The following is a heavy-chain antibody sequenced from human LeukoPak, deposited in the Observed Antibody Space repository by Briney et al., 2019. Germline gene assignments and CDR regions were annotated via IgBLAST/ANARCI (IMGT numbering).Heavy chain of an antibody. D-gene: IGHD3-22*01. Sequence: KPSETLSLTCTVSGGSISTYFWTWIPQPPGKGLEWFGNIYYSGSTNYRPSLKSRATISVDTSRNQFSLRLSSVTAADTAVYYCARCQSKYFYDRGGFDIWGQGTMVTVSS. CDR3: ARCQSKYFYDRGGFDI. CDR1: GGSISTYF. CDR2: IYYSGST. V-gene: IGHV4-59*01. J-gene: IGHJ3*02.